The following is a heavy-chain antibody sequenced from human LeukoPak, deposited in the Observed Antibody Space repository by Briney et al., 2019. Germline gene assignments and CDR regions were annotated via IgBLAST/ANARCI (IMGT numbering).Heavy chain of an antibody. CDR1: GYTFTSYG. V-gene: IGHV1-8*02. J-gene: IGHJ6*02. D-gene: IGHD4-23*01. Sequence: ASVKVSCKASGYTFTSYGISWVRQAPGQGLEWMGWMNPNSGNTGYAQKFQGRVTMTRNTSISTAYMELSSLRSEDTAVYYCARGYGGNSGNYYYGMDVWGQGTTVTVSS. CDR3: ARGYGGNSGNYYYGMDV. CDR2: MNPNSGNT.